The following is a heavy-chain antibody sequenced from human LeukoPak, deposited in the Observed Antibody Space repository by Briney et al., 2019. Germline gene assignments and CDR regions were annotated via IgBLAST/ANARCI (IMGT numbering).Heavy chain of an antibody. CDR1: AFTLSDYS. D-gene: IGHD1-26*01. V-gene: IGHV3-48*01. CDR3: ARDRIKSGSYYFDY. Sequence: GGSLRLSCAASAFTLSDYSMNWVRQAPGKGLEWVSYIRGRISTIYYADSVKGRFTISTDNAKNSMYLQMNSLRAEDTAVYYCARDRIKSGSYYFDYWGQGTLVTVSS. J-gene: IGHJ4*02. CDR2: IRGRISTI.